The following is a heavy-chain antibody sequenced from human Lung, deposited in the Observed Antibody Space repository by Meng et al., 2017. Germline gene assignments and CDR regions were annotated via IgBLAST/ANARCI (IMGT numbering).Heavy chain of an antibody. Sequence: QGQLTQWGAGLLTPSETLSLTCVVSGGSFSDYSWSWIRQPPGKGLEWIGEINHSGSTNYNPSLESRATISVDTSQNNLSLKLSSVTAADSAVYYCARGPTTMAHDFDYWGQGTLVTVSS. D-gene: IGHD4-11*01. CDR1: GGSFSDYS. V-gene: IGHV4-34*01. CDR2: INHSGST. CDR3: ARGPTTMAHDFDY. J-gene: IGHJ4*02.